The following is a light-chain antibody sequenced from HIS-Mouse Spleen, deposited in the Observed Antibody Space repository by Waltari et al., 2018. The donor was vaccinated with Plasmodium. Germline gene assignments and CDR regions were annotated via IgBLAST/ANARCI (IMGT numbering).Light chain of an antibody. CDR2: KDS. Sequence: SYELTQPSSVSVSPGQTARNNCSGDVLAKKDARWFQQNPGQAPVLVIYKDSERPSGIPERFSGSSSGTTFTLTISGAQVEDEADYYCYSAADNNRVFGGGTKLTVL. V-gene: IGLV3-27*01. CDR3: YSAADNNRV. CDR1: VLAKKD. J-gene: IGLJ3*02.